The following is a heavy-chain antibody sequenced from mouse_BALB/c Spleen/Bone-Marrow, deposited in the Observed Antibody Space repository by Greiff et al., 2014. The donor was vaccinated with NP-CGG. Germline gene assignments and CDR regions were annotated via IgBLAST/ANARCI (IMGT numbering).Heavy chain of an antibody. CDR3: ARKGYTGYFDV. Sequence: QVQLQQSGPGLVKPSQSLSITCTVSGFSLTTYGLHWVRQSLGKGLEWLGVLWSGGGTDYIAAFISRLIITKDNSKSQVFFKMNSLQTNDTAMYYCARKGYTGYFDVWGAGTMVTVSS. CDR1: GFSLTTYG. D-gene: IGHD2-2*01. CDR2: LWSGGGT. V-gene: IGHV2-2*02. J-gene: IGHJ1*01.